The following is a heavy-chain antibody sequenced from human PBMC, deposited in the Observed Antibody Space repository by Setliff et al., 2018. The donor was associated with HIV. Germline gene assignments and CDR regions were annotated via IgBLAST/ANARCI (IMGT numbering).Heavy chain of an antibody. CDR1: GGSFSGYY. J-gene: IGHJ4*02. D-gene: IGHD2-15*01. V-gene: IGHV4-34*01. CDR3: ARARTYCSGGSCYSGYFDY. Sequence: SETLSLTCAVYGGSFSGYYWSWIRQPPGKGLEWIGEINHSGSTNYNPSLKSRVIISVDTSKNQFSLKLSSVTAADTAVYYCARARTYCSGGSCYSGYFDYWGQGTLVTVSS. CDR2: INHSGST.